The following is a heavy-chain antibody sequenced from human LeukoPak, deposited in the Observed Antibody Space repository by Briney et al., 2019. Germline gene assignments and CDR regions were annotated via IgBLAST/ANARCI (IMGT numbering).Heavy chain of an antibody. Sequence: SETLSLTCAVYGGSFSGYYWSWIRQPPGKGLEWIGENNHSGSTNYNPSLKSRVTISVDTSKNQFSLKLSSVTAADTAVYYCARGHHEHDYGDYGDYWGQGTLVTVSS. CDR2: NNHSGST. D-gene: IGHD4-17*01. J-gene: IGHJ4*02. V-gene: IGHV4-34*01. CDR1: GGSFSGYY. CDR3: ARGHHEHDYGDYGDY.